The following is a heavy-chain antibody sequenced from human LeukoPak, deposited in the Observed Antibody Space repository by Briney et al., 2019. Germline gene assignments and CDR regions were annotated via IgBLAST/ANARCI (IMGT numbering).Heavy chain of an antibody. V-gene: IGHV3-11*01. D-gene: IGHD2-2*01. CDR3: ARVGRYCSSTSCDYYYYYMDV. Sequence: GGTLRLSCAASGCTFSDYYMSWIRQAPGKGLEWVSYISSSGSTIYYAASVNGRFTISRDNAKKSLYLQMNSLRAEDTAVYYCARVGRYCSSTSCDYYYYYMDVWGKGATVTVSS. CDR1: GCTFSDYY. J-gene: IGHJ6*03. CDR2: ISSSGSTI.